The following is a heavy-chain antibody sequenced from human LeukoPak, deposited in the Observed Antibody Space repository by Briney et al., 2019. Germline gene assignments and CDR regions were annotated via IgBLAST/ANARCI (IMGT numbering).Heavy chain of an antibody. V-gene: IGHV3-7*01. D-gene: IGHD3-16*01. CDR1: GFTFSNYW. CDR3: ARDFWGAYRVDYSDY. Sequence: GGSLSLSCAASGFTFSNYWMSWVRRAPGKGLEWVANIKQDGSETYYVDSVRGRFTISRDNAKRSLYLQMNSLRAEDTAVYYCARDFWGAYRVDYSDYWGQGTLVTVSS. CDR2: IKQDGSET. J-gene: IGHJ4*02.